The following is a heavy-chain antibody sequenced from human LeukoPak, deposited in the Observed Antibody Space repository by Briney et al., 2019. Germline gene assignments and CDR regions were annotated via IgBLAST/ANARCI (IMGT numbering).Heavy chain of an antibody. V-gene: IGHV4-59*12. J-gene: IGHJ5*02. CDR3: ARDREYSSSGLVWFDP. CDR2: IYYSGST. Sequence: SETLSLTCTVSGGSISNYYWSWILQPPGKGLEWIGYIYYSGSTNYNPSLKSRVTISVDTSENQFSLKLTSVTAADTAVYYCARDREYSSSGLVWFDPWGHGILVTVSS. D-gene: IGHD6-6*01. CDR1: GGSISNYY.